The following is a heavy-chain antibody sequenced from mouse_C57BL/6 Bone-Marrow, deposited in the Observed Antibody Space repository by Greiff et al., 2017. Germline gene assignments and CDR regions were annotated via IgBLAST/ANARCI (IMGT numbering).Heavy chain of an antibody. D-gene: IGHD2-4*01. J-gene: IGHJ4*01. Sequence: EVKLVESEGGLVQPGSSMKLSCTASGFTFSDYYMAWVRQVPEKGLEWVANINYDGSSTYYLDSLKSRFIISRDNAKNILYLQMSRLKSEDTATYYCARVSHGLRQVYAMDYWGQGTSVTVSS. V-gene: IGHV5-16*01. CDR3: ARVSHGLRQVYAMDY. CDR2: INYDGSST. CDR1: GFTFSDYY.